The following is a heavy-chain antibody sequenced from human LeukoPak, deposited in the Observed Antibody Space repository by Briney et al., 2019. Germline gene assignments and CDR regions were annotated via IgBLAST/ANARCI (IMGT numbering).Heavy chain of an antibody. J-gene: IGHJ4*02. CDR3: ARSGVPIYCTNGVCSFDY. V-gene: IGHV1-2*02. CDR1: GYTFTGYY. D-gene: IGHD2-8*01. CDR2: INPNSGGT. Sequence: GASVKVSCKASGYTFTGYYMHWVRQAPGQGLEWMGWINPNSGGTNYAQKFQGRVTMTRDTSISTAYMELSRLRSDDTAVYYCARSGVPIYCTNGVCSFDYWGQGTLVTVSS.